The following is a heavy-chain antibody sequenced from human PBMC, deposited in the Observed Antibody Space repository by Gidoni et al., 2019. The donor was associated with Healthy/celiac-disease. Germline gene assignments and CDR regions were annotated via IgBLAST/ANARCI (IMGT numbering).Heavy chain of an antibody. J-gene: IGHJ4*02. Sequence: EVQLVQSAAEAKKPGESLKISCKGSGYSFTSYWIGWVRQMPGKGLEWMGIIYPGDSDTRDSPSFQGQVTISGDKSISTDYLQWSSLKASDTAMYYCARLQRYCSGGSCYVGDYWGQGTLVTVSS. V-gene: IGHV5-51*03. CDR2: IYPGDSDT. D-gene: IGHD2-15*01. CDR1: GYSFTSYW. CDR3: ARLQRYCSGGSCYVGDY.